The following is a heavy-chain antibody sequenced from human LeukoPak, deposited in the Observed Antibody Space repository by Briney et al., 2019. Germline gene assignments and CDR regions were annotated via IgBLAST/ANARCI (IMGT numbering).Heavy chain of an antibody. V-gene: IGHV4-59*01. Sequence: SETLSLTCTVSGGSISSYYWSWIRQPPGKGLEWIGYIYYSGSTNYNPSLKSRVTISVDTSKNQFSLKLSSVTAADTAVYYCARASRDYYDSSGYPLLDYWGQGTLVTVSS. CDR2: IYYSGST. D-gene: IGHD3-22*01. CDR1: GGSISSYY. J-gene: IGHJ4*02. CDR3: ARASRDYYDSSGYPLLDY.